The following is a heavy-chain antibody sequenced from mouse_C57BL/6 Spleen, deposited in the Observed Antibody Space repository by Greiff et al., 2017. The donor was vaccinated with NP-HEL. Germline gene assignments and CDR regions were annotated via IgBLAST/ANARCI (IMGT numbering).Heavy chain of an antibody. Sequence: EVQLVESGEGLVKPGGSLKLSCASSGFTFSSYAMSWVRQTPEKRLEWVAYISSGGDYIYYADTVKGRFTISRDNARNTLYLQMSSLKSEDTAMYYCTRGGDGYPFAYWGQGTLVTASA. J-gene: IGHJ3*01. CDR2: ISSGGDYI. CDR1: GFTFSSYA. V-gene: IGHV5-9-1*02. CDR3: TRGGDGYPFAY. D-gene: IGHD2-3*01.